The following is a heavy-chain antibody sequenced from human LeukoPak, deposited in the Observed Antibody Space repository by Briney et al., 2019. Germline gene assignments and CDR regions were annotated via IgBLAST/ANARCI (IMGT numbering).Heavy chain of an antibody. CDR3: AKGGPVTEVAYYFDY. D-gene: IGHD4-23*01. CDR1: GFTFSSHA. V-gene: IGHV3-23*01. CDR2: ISGSGGST. Sequence: GGSLRLSCAASGFTFSSHAMSWVRQAPGKGLEWVSAISGSGGSTYYADSVKGRFTISRDNSKNTLYLQMNSLRAEDTAVYYCAKGGPVTEVAYYFDYWGQGTLVTVSS. J-gene: IGHJ4*02.